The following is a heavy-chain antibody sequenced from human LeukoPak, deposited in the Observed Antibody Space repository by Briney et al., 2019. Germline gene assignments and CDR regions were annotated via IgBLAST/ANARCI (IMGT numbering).Heavy chain of an antibody. CDR2: IYYSGST. V-gene: IGHV4-59*08. J-gene: IGHJ4*02. CDR1: GGSIRSFY. CDR3: ARHDSGAAAGTFDY. Sequence: SETLSPTCTASGGSIRSFYWSWIRQPPGKALEWIGNIYYSGSTNYNPSLKSRVTISVDTSKNQLSMKMSSVTAADTAVYYCARHDSGAAAGTFDYWGQGTLVTVSS. D-gene: IGHD6-13*01.